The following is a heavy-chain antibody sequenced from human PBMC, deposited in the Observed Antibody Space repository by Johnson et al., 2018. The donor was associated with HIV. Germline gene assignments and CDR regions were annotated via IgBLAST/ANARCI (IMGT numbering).Heavy chain of an antibody. J-gene: IGHJ3*02. Sequence: VQLVESGGGVVQPGRSLRLSCAASGFTVSNNYMSWVRQAPGKGLEWVSGINWNGGSIGYADSVKGRFTISRDNAKNYLNMQMKSLGAADTALYYCARGGSDAFDIWGQGTMVTVSS. D-gene: IGHD3-16*01. CDR3: ARGGSDAFDI. V-gene: IGHV3-20*04. CDR2: INWNGGSI. CDR1: GFTVSNNY.